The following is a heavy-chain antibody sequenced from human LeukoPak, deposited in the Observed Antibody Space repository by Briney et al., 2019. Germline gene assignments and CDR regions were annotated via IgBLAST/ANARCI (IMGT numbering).Heavy chain of an antibody. V-gene: IGHV3-23*01. D-gene: IGHD3-16*01. CDR3: ARRRYDWGGDFAN. CDR2: IGGGGTL. Sequence: GGSLRLSCAASGFTVSSYAMGWVRQAPGKGLEWVSAIGGGGTLYYADSVKGRFSISRDISKNTLLLQMNSLRAEDTAVYYCARRRYDWGGDFANWGQGTLVTVPS. CDR1: GFTVSSYA. J-gene: IGHJ4*02.